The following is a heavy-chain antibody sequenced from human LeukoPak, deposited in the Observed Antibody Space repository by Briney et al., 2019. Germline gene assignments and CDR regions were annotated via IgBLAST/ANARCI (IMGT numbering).Heavy chain of an antibody. CDR2: IYYSGST. CDR1: GGSISSYY. Sequence: SETLSLTCTVSGGSISSYYWGWIRQPPGKGLEFIGYIYYSGSTTYNPSLKSRVTISVDTSKNQFSLNLSSVTAADTAVYYCARGYGWGNNWFDPWGQGTLVTVSS. J-gene: IGHJ5*02. D-gene: IGHD3-10*01. V-gene: IGHV4-59*08. CDR3: ARGYGWGNNWFDP.